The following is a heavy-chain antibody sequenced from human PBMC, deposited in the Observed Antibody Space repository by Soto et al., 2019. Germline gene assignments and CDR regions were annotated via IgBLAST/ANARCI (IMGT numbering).Heavy chain of an antibody. CDR1: GGSISSYY. V-gene: IGHV4-59*01. CDR2: IYYSGST. CDR3: ARDSYSSGFYYFDN. D-gene: IGHD6-19*01. Sequence: PSETLSLTCTVSGGSISSYYWSWIRQSPGKGLEWIGYIYYSGSTNYNPSLKSRVTISADTSKNQFSLKLSSVTAADTAVYYCARDSYSSGFYYFDNWGQGTLVTVSS. J-gene: IGHJ4*02.